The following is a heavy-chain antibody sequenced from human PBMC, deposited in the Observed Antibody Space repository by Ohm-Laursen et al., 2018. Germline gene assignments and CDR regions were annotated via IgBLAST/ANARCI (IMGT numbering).Heavy chain of an antibody. CDR2: ISGGGSST. CDR3: TTESSVIGNY. CDR1: GLTFTTYA. V-gene: IGHV3-23*01. Sequence: SLRLSCAASGLTFTTYAMSWVRQAPGKGLEWVSGISGGGSSTYYADSMKGRFTISRDNSKNTLYLQMNSLKTEDTAVYYCTTESSVIGNYWGQGTLVTVSS. J-gene: IGHJ4*02. D-gene: IGHD3-10*01.